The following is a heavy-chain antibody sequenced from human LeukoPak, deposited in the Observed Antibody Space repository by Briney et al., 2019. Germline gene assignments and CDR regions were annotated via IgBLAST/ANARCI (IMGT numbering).Heavy chain of an antibody. Sequence: ASVKVSCKASGYTFTGYYMHWVRQAPGQGLEWMGWINPNSGVTDYAQKFQGRVTMTRDTSISTAYMEVSSLRSDDTAVYYCARGGSYWESWGQGTLVTVSS. D-gene: IGHD1-26*01. J-gene: IGHJ5*02. CDR3: ARGGSYWES. CDR2: INPNSGVT. V-gene: IGHV1-2*02. CDR1: GYTFTGYY.